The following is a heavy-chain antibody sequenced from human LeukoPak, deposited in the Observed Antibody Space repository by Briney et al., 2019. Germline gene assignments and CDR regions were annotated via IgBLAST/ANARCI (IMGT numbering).Heavy chain of an antibody. CDR1: GYTFTSYY. CDR2: INPSGGST. V-gene: IGHV1-46*01. D-gene: IGHD3-22*01. CDR3: APLVVVSTRSLYPPPFDY. Sequence: EASVKVSCKASGYTFTSYYMHWVRQAPGQGLEWMGIINPSGGSTSYAQKFQGRVTMTRDTSTSTVYMELSSLRSEDTAVYYCAPLVVVSTRSLYPPPFDYWGQGTLVTVSS. J-gene: IGHJ4*02.